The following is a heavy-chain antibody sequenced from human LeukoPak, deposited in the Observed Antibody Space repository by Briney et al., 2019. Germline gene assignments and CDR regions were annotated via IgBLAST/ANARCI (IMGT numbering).Heavy chain of an antibody. CDR3: ARVAMTTVTTRGTPNGKSFVY. CDR1: GYTFTGYY. V-gene: IGHV1-2*06. CDR2: INPNSGGT. D-gene: IGHD4-17*01. J-gene: IGHJ4*02. Sequence: ASVKVSCKASGYTFTGYYMHWVRQAPGQGLEWMGRINPNSGGTNYAQKFQGRVTMTRDTYISTAYMELSRLRSDDTAVYYCARVAMTTVTTRGTPNGKSFVYWGQGTLVTVSS.